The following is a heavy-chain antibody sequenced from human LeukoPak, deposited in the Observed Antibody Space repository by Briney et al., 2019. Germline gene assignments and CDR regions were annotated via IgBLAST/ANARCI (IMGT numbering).Heavy chain of an antibody. CDR3: AREDPQTTVPEGMDV. J-gene: IGHJ6*02. CDR1: GGSISYYY. Sequence: PSETLSLTCTVSGGSISYYYWSWIRQSPGKGREWIGYIYYSGTTNYNPSLKSRVTISVDTSKNQCSLQLRSVTAADTAVYYCAREDPQTTVPEGMDVWGQGTTVTVSS. CDR2: IYYSGTT. V-gene: IGHV4-59*01. D-gene: IGHD4-17*01.